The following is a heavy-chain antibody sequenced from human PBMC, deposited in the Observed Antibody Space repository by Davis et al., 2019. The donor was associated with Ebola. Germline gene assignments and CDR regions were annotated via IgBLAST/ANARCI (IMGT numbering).Heavy chain of an antibody. D-gene: IGHD3-16*02. CDR2: IYPGDSDT. CDR3: ARHLRFGELSRDYYYYGMDV. CDR1: GYSFTSYW. J-gene: IGHJ6*02. Sequence: GESLKISCKGSGYSFTSYWIGWVRQMPGKGLEWMGIIYPGDSDTRYSPSFQGQVTISADKSISTAYLQWSSLKASDTAMYYCARHLRFGELSRDYYYYGMDVWGQGTTVTVSS. V-gene: IGHV5-51*01.